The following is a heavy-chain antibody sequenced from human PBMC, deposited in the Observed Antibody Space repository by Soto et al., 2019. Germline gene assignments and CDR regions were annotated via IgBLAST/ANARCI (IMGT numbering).Heavy chain of an antibody. J-gene: IGHJ6*02. D-gene: IGHD3-10*01. V-gene: IGHV3-53*01. CDR2: IYSGGST. CDR3: ARDGEYYYGSGSYYSYYYYGMDV. CDR1: GFTVSSNY. Sequence: GGSLRLSCAASGFTVSSNYMSWVRQAPGKGLEWVSVIYSGGSTYYADSVKGRFTISRDNSKNTLYLQMNSLRAEDTAVYYCARDGEYYYGSGSYYSYYYYGMDVWGQGTTVTVSS.